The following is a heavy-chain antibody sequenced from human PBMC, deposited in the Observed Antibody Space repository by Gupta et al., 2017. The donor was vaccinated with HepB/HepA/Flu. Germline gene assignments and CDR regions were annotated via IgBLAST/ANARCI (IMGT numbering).Heavy chain of an antibody. J-gene: IGHJ4*02. CDR2: IYWDDDK. D-gene: IGHD2-2*01. V-gene: IGHV2-5*02. Sequence: QITLKESGPTLVKPTQTLTLTCSFSGSSLSTSGVGVGWIRQPPGKALEWLALIYWDDDKRYSPSLENRITLTKDTSKNQVVLEMTNMDPVDTATYYCAHRTTSNWYYFDFWGQGTLVTVSS. CDR1: GSSLSTSGVG. CDR3: AHRTTSNWYYFDF.